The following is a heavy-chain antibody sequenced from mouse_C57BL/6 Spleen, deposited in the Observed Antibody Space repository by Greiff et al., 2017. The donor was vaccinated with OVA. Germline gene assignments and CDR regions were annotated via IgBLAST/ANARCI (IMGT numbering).Heavy chain of an antibody. CDR1: GYAFSSYW. V-gene: IGHV1-80*01. Sequence: QVQLQQSGAELVKPGASVKISCTASGYAFSSYWLNWVKQRPGKGLEWIGQIYPGDGDTNYNGKFKGKSTLTADKSSSTAYMQLSSLTSEDSAVYFGARKTAEATDMDDWGKGTTVTVSS. D-gene: IGHD3-2*02. J-gene: IGHJ4*01. CDR2: IYPGDGDT. CDR3: ARKTAEATDMDD.